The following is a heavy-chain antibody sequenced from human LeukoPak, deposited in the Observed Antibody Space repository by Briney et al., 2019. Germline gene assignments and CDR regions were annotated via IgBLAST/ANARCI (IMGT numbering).Heavy chain of an antibody. CDR2: ITSTGSYV. V-gene: IGHV3-21*01. CDR3: ATFGYNWNLGY. J-gene: IGHJ4*02. D-gene: IGHD1-20*01. Sequence: PGGSLRLSCEASGFSFSTYNMNWVRQAPGKRLEWISSITSTGSYVFYADSVRGRFTISRDNAKNSLYLQIDSLRADNTAVYYCATFGYNWNLGYWGQGTLVTVSS. CDR1: GFSFSTYN.